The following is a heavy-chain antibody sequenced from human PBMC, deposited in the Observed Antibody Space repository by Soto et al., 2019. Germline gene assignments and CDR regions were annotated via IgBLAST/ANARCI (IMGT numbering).Heavy chain of an antibody. D-gene: IGHD2-15*01. CDR1: GFTFSSYG. V-gene: IGHV3-30*03. CDR2: ISYDGSNK. Sequence: PGGSLRLSCAASGFTFSSYGMHWVRQAPGKGLEWVAVISYDGSNKYYADSVKGRFTISRDNSKNTLYLQMNSLRAEDTAVYYCARPNLGYCSGGSCYSKLYYYYYYMDVWGKGTTVTVSS. J-gene: IGHJ6*03. CDR3: ARPNLGYCSGGSCYSKLYYYYYYMDV.